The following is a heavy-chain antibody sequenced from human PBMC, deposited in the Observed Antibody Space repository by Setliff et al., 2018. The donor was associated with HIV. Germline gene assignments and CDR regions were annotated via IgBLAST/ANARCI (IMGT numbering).Heavy chain of an antibody. Sequence: SETLSLTCTVSGDSISANYWNWIRQAPGKGLEWIGYIYYSGNTKYNPSLKSRVTISIDTSKNQFSLKLTSVTAADTAVYYCARRGAYGYDYFDYWGPGILVTVSS. CDR1: GDSISANY. CDR2: IYYSGNT. D-gene: IGHD5-12*01. J-gene: IGHJ4*02. V-gene: IGHV4-59*08. CDR3: ARRGAYGYDYFDY.